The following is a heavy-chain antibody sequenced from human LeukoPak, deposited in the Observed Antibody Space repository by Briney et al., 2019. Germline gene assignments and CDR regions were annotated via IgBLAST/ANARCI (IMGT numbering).Heavy chain of an antibody. CDR2: IIPILGIA. V-gene: IGHV1-69*04. Sequence: ASVKVSCKASGGTFSSYAISWVRQAPGQGLEWMGRIIPILGIANCAQKFQGRVTITADKSTSTAYMELSSLRSEDTAVYYCAKDQERDGSNLYFFDYWGQGTLVTVSS. J-gene: IGHJ4*02. CDR3: AKDQERDGSNLYFFDY. D-gene: IGHD5-24*01. CDR1: GGTFSSYA.